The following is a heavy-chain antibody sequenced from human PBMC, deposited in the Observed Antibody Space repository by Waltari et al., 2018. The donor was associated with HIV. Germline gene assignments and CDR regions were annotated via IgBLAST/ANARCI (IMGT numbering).Heavy chain of an antibody. Sequence: EVYLVESGGGLVEPGGSLRLSCAASVFNFDDAWMSWVRQAPGMGLEWVGRIKSKSDAGTRHFAAPVKGRFAISRDYSKKIVYLQMSNLKADDTAVYYCAAGTGRSDFDYWGRGTLVTVSS. V-gene: IGHV3-15*05. CDR1: VFNFDDAW. CDR2: IKSKSDAGTR. CDR3: AAGTGRSDFDY. J-gene: IGHJ4*02. D-gene: IGHD1-7*01.